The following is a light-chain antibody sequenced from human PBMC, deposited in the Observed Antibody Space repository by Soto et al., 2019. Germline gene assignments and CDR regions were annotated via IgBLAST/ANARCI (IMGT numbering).Light chain of an antibody. J-gene: IGKJ1*01. Sequence: IVMTQSPATQSVSPGERATLSCRASQSVSSSSLAWYQQKRGQAPRLLIHDASSRATGIPDRFGGSGSGTDFTLTISDVQPEDFALYYCHQRQSWPRTFGQGTKVDI. CDR1: QSVSSSS. CDR3: HQRQSWPRT. V-gene: IGKV3D-20*02. CDR2: DAS.